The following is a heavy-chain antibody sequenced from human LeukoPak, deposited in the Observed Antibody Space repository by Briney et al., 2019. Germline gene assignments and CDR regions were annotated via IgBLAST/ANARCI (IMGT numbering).Heavy chain of an antibody. Sequence: SVKVSCKASGFTFTSSAVQWVRQARGQRLEWIGWIVVGSGNTNYAQKFQERVTITRDMSTSTAYMELSSLRSEDTAVYYCAPQKVGYSSGWIDFDYWGQGTLVTVSS. D-gene: IGHD6-19*01. CDR3: APQKVGYSSGWIDFDY. V-gene: IGHV1-58*01. CDR1: GFTFTSSA. J-gene: IGHJ4*02. CDR2: IVVGSGNT.